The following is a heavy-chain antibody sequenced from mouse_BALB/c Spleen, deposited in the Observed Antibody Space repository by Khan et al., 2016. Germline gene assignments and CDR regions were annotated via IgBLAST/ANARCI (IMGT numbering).Heavy chain of an antibody. D-gene: IGHD2-1*01. CDR3: TRKGIFYGNYDFDS. CDR1: GYTFSDYE. V-gene: IGHV1-15*01. CDR2: IDPETGGT. J-gene: IGHJ2*01. Sequence: QVQLQQSGAELVRPGASVTLSCKASGYTFSDYEMHWVKQTPVHGLEWIGAIDPETGGTAYNQKFKGQATLTAGRSSSTAYMELRSLTSEDSAVYYGTRKGIFYGNYDFDSWGQGTTLTVSS.